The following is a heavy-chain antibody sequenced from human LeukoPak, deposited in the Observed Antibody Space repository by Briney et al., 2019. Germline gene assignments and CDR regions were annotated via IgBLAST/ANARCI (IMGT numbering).Heavy chain of an antibody. Sequence: ASVEVSCKASGYTFTGYYMHWVRQAPGQGLEWMGRINPNSGGTNYAQKFQGRVTMTRDTSISTAYMELSRLRSDDTAVYYCARDIFPKYYYDSSGYYSGEYFQHWGQGTLVTVSS. CDR3: ARDIFPKYYYDSSGYYSGEYFQH. D-gene: IGHD3-22*01. CDR2: INPNSGGT. V-gene: IGHV1-2*06. J-gene: IGHJ1*01. CDR1: GYTFTGYY.